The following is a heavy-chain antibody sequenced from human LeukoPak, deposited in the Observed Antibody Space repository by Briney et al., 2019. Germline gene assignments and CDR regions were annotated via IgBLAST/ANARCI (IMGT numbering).Heavy chain of an antibody. CDR3: ARVKYVDIVATTRHIAVAGIGYYFDY. Sequence: SETLSLTCTVSGGSISSGGYYWSWIRQHPGKGLEWIGYIYYSGSTYYNPSLKSRVTISVDTSKIQFSLKLSSVTAADTAVYYCARVKYVDIVATTRHIAVAGIGYYFDYWGQGTLVTVSS. V-gene: IGHV4-31*03. CDR2: IYYSGST. J-gene: IGHJ4*02. CDR1: GGSISSGGYY. D-gene: IGHD5-12*01.